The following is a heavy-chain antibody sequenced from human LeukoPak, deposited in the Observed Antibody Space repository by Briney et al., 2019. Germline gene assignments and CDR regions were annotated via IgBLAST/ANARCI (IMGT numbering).Heavy chain of an antibody. V-gene: IGHV3-30-3*01. D-gene: IGHD3-16*02. CDR2: ISYDGSNK. J-gene: IGHJ6*02. Sequence: PGGSLRLSCAASGFTFSSYAMHWVRQAPGKGLEWVAVISYDGSNKYYADSVKGRFTISRDNSKNTLYLQMNSLRAEDTAVYYCARDAYGSYRYYGMDVWGQGTTVTVSS. CDR3: ARDAYGSYRYYGMDV. CDR1: GFTFSSYA.